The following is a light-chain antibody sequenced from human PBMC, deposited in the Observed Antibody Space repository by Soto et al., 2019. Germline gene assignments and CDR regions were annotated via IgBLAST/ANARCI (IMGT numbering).Light chain of an antibody. Sequence: DIQMTQSPSTLSSSVGDRVTITCRASQSISSWLAWYQQKPGKAPKLLIYKASSLESGVPSRFRGSGSGTEFTLTISSLKPDDFETYYCQQYNSYSWTFGQGTKVDIK. V-gene: IGKV1-5*03. CDR3: QQYNSYSWT. CDR2: KAS. CDR1: QSISSW. J-gene: IGKJ1*01.